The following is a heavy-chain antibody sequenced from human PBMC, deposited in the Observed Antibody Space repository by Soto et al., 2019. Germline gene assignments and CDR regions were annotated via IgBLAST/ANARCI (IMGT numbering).Heavy chain of an antibody. CDR1: AFTFSRSA. CDR3: TRLIPIEDFDE. J-gene: IGHJ4*02. V-gene: IGHV3-73*01. CDR2: IRSKANSYTT. Sequence: LSCVASAFTFSRSAMHWVRLASGKGLEWVDRIRSKANSYTTAYAASVKGRFTISREDSKNMAYLQMTSLKGVDTAVYYGTRLIPIEDFDEWGQGP.